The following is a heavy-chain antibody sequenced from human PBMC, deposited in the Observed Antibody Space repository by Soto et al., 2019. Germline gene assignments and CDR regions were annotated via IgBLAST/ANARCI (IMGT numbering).Heavy chain of an antibody. Sequence: EVQLLESGGGLVQPGGSLRLSCAASGFTFSSYAMSWVRQAPGKGLEWVSAISGRGGNTYYADSVKGRFTISRDNSKNTPYLQMNSLRAEDTAVYSCANAGGSYRGGPFDYWGQGTLVTVSS. D-gene: IGHD3-16*02. CDR3: ANAGGSYRGGPFDY. CDR1: GFTFSSYA. CDR2: ISGRGGNT. J-gene: IGHJ4*02. V-gene: IGHV3-23*01.